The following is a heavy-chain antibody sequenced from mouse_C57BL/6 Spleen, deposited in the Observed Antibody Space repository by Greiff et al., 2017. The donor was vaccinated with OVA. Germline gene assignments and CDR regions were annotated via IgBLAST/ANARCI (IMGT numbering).Heavy chain of an antibody. CDR1: GYTFTSSW. CDR3: ARYYGSSYGYAMDY. D-gene: IGHD1-1*01. J-gene: IGHJ4*01. V-gene: IGHV1-69*01. CDR2: IDPSDSYT. Sequence: QVQLQQPGAELVMPGASVKLSCKASGYTFTSSWMHWVKQRPGQGLEWIGEIDPSDSYTNYTQKFKGKSTLTVDKSSSTAYMQLSSLTSEDAAVYYCARYYGSSYGYAMDYWGQGTSVTVSA.